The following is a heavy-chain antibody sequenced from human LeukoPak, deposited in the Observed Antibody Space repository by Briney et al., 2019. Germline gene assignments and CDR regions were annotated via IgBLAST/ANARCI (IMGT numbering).Heavy chain of an antibody. D-gene: IGHD3-22*01. CDR3: ATTEDYYDSSGPYYFDY. CDR1: GLTVSSNY. J-gene: IGHJ4*02. V-gene: IGHV3-66*02. Sequence: GGSLRLSCAASGLTVSSNYMSWVRQAPGKGLEWVSVIYSGGSTYYADSVKGRFTISRDNSKNTLYLQMNSLRAEDTAVYYCATTEDYYDSSGPYYFDYWGQGTLVTVSS. CDR2: IYSGGST.